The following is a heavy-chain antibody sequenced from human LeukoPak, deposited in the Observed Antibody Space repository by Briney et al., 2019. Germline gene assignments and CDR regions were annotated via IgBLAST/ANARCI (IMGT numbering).Heavy chain of an antibody. CDR1: GFTVSSNY. CDR2: IYSGGST. D-gene: IGHD2-21*02. Sequence: GGPLRLSCAASGFTVSSNYMSWVRQAPGKGLEWVSVIYSGGSTYYADSVKGRFTISRDNSKNTLYLQMNSLRAEDTAVYYCAGTVVVTAIPSPYFDYWGQGTLVTVSS. J-gene: IGHJ4*02. CDR3: AGTVVVTAIPSPYFDY. V-gene: IGHV3-66*02.